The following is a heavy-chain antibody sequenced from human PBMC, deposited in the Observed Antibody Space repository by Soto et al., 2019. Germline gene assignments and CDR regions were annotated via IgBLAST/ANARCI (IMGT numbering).Heavy chain of an antibody. CDR3: TRRWFGEFVYYFDY. Sequence: QVQLVQSGAEVKKPGASVKVSCKTSGYTFTTYGISWVRQAPGQGLEWMGWISPYNGNTKYAQKLQGRVHMTADTSTSTAYMDLRSLTSDDTAVYYSTRRWFGEFVYYFDYWGQGTLVTVSS. V-gene: IGHV1-18*01. CDR1: GYTFTTYG. CDR2: ISPYNGNT. D-gene: IGHD3-10*01. J-gene: IGHJ4*02.